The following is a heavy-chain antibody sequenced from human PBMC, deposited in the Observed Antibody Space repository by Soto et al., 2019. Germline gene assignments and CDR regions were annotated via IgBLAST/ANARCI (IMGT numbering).Heavy chain of an antibody. CDR3: ARSPMVRGDSIAYYYYYYMDV. Sequence: GGSLRLSCAASGFTFSDYYMSWIRQAPGKGLEWVSYISSSGSTIYYADSVKGRFTISRDNAKNSLYLQMNSLRAEDTAVYYCARSPMVRGDSIAYYYYYYMDVWGKGTTVTVSS. J-gene: IGHJ6*03. V-gene: IGHV3-11*01. D-gene: IGHD3-10*01. CDR2: ISSSGSTI. CDR1: GFTFSDYY.